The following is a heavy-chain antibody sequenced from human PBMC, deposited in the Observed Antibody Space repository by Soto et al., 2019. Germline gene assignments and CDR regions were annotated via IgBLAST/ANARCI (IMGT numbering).Heavy chain of an antibody. V-gene: IGHV4-34*01. CDR1: GGSFSGYY. Sequence: PSETLSLTCAVYGGSFSGYYWSWIRQPPGKGLDWIGEINHSGSTNYNPSLKSRVTISVDTSKNQFSLKLSSVTAADTAVYYCASSGGSFYYYYGMDVWGQGTTVS. CDR2: INHSGST. J-gene: IGHJ6*02. CDR3: ASSGGSFYYYYGMDV. D-gene: IGHD2-15*01.